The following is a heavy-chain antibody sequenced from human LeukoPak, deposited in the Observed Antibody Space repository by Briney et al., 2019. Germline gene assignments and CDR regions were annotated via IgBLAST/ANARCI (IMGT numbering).Heavy chain of an antibody. Sequence: SETLSLTCSVSGGSISSSTSHWGWIRQPPGKGLEWIGSIYYSGSTYYNPSPKSRVTISADTSKNQFSLKLSSVTAADTAVYYCARRRYSSGWYAYDYWGQGTLVTVSS. CDR3: ARRRYSSGWYAYDY. CDR2: IYYSGST. J-gene: IGHJ4*02. CDR1: GGSISSSTSH. V-gene: IGHV4-39*01. D-gene: IGHD6-19*01.